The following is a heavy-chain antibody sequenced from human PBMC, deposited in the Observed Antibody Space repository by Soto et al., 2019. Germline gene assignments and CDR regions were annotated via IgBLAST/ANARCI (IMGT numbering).Heavy chain of an antibody. CDR1: GYTFTSYG. J-gene: IGHJ6*02. CDR2: ISAYNGNT. V-gene: IGHV1-18*04. Sequence: QVQLVQSGAEVKKPGASVKVSCKASGYTFTSYGISWVRQAPGQGLEWMGWISAYNGNTNYAQKLQGRVTMTTDTSTSTAYMELRSLRYDDTAVYYFARDPPDTYGFGELSDYYYYGMDVWGQGTTVTVSS. D-gene: IGHD3-10*01. CDR3: ARDPPDTYGFGELSDYYYYGMDV.